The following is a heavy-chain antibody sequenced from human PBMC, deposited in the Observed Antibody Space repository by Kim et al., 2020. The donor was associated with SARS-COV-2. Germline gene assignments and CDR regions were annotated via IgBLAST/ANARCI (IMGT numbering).Heavy chain of an antibody. D-gene: IGHD2-21*01. CDR2: ITPIFGAA. CDR3: VRGWAVGVVAWNY. J-gene: IGHJ4*02. Sequence: SVKVSCKASGDTFSRYAISWVRQAPGQGLEWMGGITPIFGAANYAQKFQGRVTITADESTTTSYMELSSLRSDDTAVYYCVRGWAVGVVAWNYWGRGTLVTVSS. CDR1: GDTFSRYA. V-gene: IGHV1-69*13.